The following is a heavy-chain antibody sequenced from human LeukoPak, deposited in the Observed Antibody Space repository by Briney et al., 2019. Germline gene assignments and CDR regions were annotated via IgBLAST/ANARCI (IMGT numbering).Heavy chain of an antibody. CDR2: ISSDGSHK. D-gene: IGHD6-19*01. CDR3: ARGKAVADSHAEYFQF. Sequence: PGGSLRLSCGASGFSFSSYSMHWVRQAPGKGLEWVAFISSDGSHKYYADSVKGRFTTSRDSSKNTLYLQMNSLGPEDTAVYYCARGKAVADSHAEYFQFWGQGTLVTVSS. J-gene: IGHJ1*01. V-gene: IGHV3-30-3*01. CDR1: GFSFSSYS.